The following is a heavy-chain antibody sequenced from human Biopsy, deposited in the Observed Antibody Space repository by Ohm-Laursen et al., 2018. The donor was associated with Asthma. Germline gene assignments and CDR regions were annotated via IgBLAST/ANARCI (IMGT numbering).Heavy chain of an antibody. V-gene: IGHV4-39*01. D-gene: IGHD6-13*01. J-gene: IGHJ6*02. Sequence: SDTLSLTCSLSSGSGGYMRSGNYYWGWIRQPPGKGLEWIGSIYYIGTTYYNPSLESRVTVSADTSKNQFSLKLPSVTAADTAVYYCVRGSSSWHHGPFHYYYGLDVWGQGTTATVSS. CDR1: SGSGGYMRSGNYY. CDR2: IYYIGTT. CDR3: VRGSSSWHHGPFHYYYGLDV.